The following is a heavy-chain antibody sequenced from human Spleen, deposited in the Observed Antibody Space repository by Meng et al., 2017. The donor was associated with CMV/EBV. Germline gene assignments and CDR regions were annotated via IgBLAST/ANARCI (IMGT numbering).Heavy chain of an antibody. J-gene: IGHJ6*02. CDR2: INPNSGGT. V-gene: IGHV1-2*02. CDR1: GYTFTGHY. Sequence: ASVKVSCKASGYTFTGHYMHWVRQAPGQGLEWMGWINPNSGGTNYAQKFQGRVTMTRDTSISTAYMELSRLRSEDTAVYYCARGVLAAGFWSGRRGKRGMDVWGQGTTVTVSS. CDR3: ARGVLAAGFWSGRRGKRGMDV. D-gene: IGHD3-3*01.